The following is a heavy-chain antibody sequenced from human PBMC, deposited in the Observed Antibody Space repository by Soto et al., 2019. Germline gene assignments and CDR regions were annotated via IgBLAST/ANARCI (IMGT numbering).Heavy chain of an antibody. Sequence: QVQLVESGGGVVQPGRSLRLSCAASGFTFSSYGMHWVRQAPGKGLEWVAVIWYDGSNKYYADSVKGRFTISRDNSKNTLYLQMNSLRAEDMAVYYCARASSGSYGMDVWGQGTTVTVSS. V-gene: IGHV3-33*01. J-gene: IGHJ6*02. CDR2: IWYDGSNK. CDR3: ARASSGSYGMDV. CDR1: GFTFSSYG. D-gene: IGHD1-26*01.